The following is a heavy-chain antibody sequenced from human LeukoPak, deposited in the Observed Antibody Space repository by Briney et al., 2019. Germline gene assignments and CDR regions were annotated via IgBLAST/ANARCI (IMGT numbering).Heavy chain of an antibody. J-gene: IGHJ4*02. CDR3: AKGAKPYCSGGSCLLDY. V-gene: IGHV3-30*04. D-gene: IGHD2-15*01. Sequence: PGRSLRLSCAASGFTFNAYAMHWVRQAPGKGLEWVAVISYDGSNKYYADSVKGRFTISRDNSKNTLYLQMNSLRAEDTAVYYCAKGAKPYCSGGSCLLDYWGQGTLVTVSS. CDR2: ISYDGSNK. CDR1: GFTFNAYA.